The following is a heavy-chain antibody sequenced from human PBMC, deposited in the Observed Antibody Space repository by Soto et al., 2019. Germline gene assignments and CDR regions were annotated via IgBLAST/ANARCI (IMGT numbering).Heavy chain of an antibody. CDR3: ARDPDILTGYSSYYYGTDV. CDR1: GFTFSSYS. Sequence: GGSLRLSCAASGFTFSSYSMNWVRQAPGKGLEWVSSISSSSSYIYYADSVKGRFTISRDNAKNSLYLQMNSLRAEDTAVYYCARDPDILTGYSSYYYGTDVWGQGTTVTVSS. J-gene: IGHJ6*02. V-gene: IGHV3-21*01. CDR2: ISSSSSYI. D-gene: IGHD3-9*01.